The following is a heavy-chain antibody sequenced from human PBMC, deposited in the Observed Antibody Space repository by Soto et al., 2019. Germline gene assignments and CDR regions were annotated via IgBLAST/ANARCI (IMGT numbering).Heavy chain of an antibody. CDR3: AGAPIHNWNGDNDDYYYGMDV. V-gene: IGHV4-34*01. CDR1: GGSFSGYY. CDR2: INHSGST. J-gene: IGHJ6*02. Sequence: SETLSLTCAVYGGSFSGYYWSWIRQPPGKGLEWIGEINHSGSTNYNPSLKSRVTISVDTSKNQFSLKLSSVTAAETAVYYCAGAPIHNWNGDNDDYYYGMDVWGQGTTVTVSS. D-gene: IGHD1-1*01.